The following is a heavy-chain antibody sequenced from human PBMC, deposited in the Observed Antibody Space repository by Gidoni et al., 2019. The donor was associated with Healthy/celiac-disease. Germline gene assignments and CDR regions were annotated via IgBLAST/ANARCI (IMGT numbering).Heavy chain of an antibody. CDR2: IYYSGST. Sequence: QVQLQESGPGLVKPSETLSLTCNVTGGSISSYYWSWIRQPTGKGLVWIGYIYYSGSTNYNPSLKSRVTISVDTSKNQFSLKLSSVTAADTAVYYCARFHPADAFDIWGQGTMVTVSS. CDR1: GGSISSYY. CDR3: ARFHPADAFDI. V-gene: IGHV4-59*08. J-gene: IGHJ3*02.